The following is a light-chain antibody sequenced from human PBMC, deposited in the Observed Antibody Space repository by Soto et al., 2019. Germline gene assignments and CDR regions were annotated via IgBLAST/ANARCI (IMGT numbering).Light chain of an antibody. CDR3: QQYGSSPRT. J-gene: IGKJ1*01. CDR2: GAS. CDR1: PTISSSY. V-gene: IGKV3-20*01. Sequence: EIVLTQSPGTLSLSPGERATLSCRASPTISSSYLAWYQQKPGQAPRLLISGASSRATGIPARFSGSASGTDFTLTISRLEPEDFAVYYCQQYGSSPRTFGQGTRVDIK.